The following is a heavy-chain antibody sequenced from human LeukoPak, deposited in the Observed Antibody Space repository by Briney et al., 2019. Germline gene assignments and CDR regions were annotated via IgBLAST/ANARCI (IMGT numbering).Heavy chain of an antibody. CDR1: GFTFSSYS. CDR2: ISSSSSYI. Sequence: GGSLRLSCAASGFTFSSYSMNWVRQAPGKGLEWVSSISSSSSYIYYADSVKGRFTISRDNAKNSLYLQMNSLRAEDTAVYYCARDPGGGPRGRTRIQEYYFDYWGQGTLVTVSS. CDR3: ARDPGGGPRGRTRIQEYYFDY. J-gene: IGHJ4*02. D-gene: IGHD3-16*01. V-gene: IGHV3-21*01.